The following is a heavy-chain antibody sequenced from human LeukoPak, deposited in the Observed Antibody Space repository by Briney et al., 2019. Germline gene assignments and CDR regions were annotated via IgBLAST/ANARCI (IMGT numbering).Heavy chain of an antibody. J-gene: IGHJ4*02. CDR1: GYTFTGYY. D-gene: IGHD3-3*01. CDR3: ARDRTIFGVVSYYFDY. V-gene: IGHV1-2*02. Sequence: ASVKVSCKASGYTFTGYYMHWVRQAPGQGLEWMGWINPNSGGTNYAQKFQGRVTMTRDTSISTAYIDLNRLRSDDTAVYYCARDRTIFGVVSYYFDYWGQGTLVTVSS. CDR2: INPNSGGT.